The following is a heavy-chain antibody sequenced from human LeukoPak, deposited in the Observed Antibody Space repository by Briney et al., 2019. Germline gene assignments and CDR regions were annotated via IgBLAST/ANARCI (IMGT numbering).Heavy chain of an antibody. CDR3: ARSRATYYYDSTLAYDY. V-gene: IGHV1-2*02. D-gene: IGHD3-22*01. CDR2: FNPNNRGP. J-gene: IGHJ4*02. CDR1: GYTFTGYY. Sequence: ASVKVSCQASGYTFTGYYMHWVRHAPGPGLEWLGSFNPNNRGPNYAQQFQGRVTMPRDTSISTAYMDLSRLRSDDTAVYYCARSRATYYYDSTLAYDYWGQGTLVTVSS.